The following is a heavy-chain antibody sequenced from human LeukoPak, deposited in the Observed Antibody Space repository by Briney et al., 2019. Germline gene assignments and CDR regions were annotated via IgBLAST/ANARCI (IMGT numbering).Heavy chain of an antibody. J-gene: IGHJ5*02. V-gene: IGHV4-34*01. CDR1: GGSFSGYY. D-gene: IGHD3-3*01. Sequence: SETLSLTCAVYGGSFSGYYWSWIRQPPGKGLEWIGEINHSGSTNYNPSLKSRVTISVDTSKNQFSLKLSSVTAADTAVHYCARGRSVLEWLLFHNWFDPWGQGTLATVSS. CDR2: INHSGST. CDR3: ARGRSVLEWLLFHNWFDP.